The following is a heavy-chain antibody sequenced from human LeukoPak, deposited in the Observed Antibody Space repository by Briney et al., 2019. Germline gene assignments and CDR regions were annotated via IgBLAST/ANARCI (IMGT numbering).Heavy chain of an antibody. D-gene: IGHD1-26*01. V-gene: IGHV3-23*01. Sequence: GVLRLSCAASGFTFSDYAMSWVRQAPGKGLEWVSGISGSGGITYYADSVKGRFTISRDNSKNTLYLQMNSLRAEDTAVYYCAREGNVGATTEYCFDYWGQGTLVTVSS. CDR3: AREGNVGATTEYCFDY. CDR2: ISGSGGIT. J-gene: IGHJ4*02. CDR1: GFTFSDYA.